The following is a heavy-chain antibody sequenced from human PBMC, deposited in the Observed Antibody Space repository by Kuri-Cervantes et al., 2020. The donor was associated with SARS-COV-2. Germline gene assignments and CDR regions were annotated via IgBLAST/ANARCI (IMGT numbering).Heavy chain of an antibody. CDR1: GFTFSTYN. Sequence: GESLKISCAASGFTFSTYNMNWVRQAPGKGLEWVSYISSSSSTIYYAESVRGRFTISRDNVKNSLYLQMNSLRAEDTAVYYCARDPDITMPPDALDIWGHGTMVTVSS. D-gene: IGHD5-18*01. J-gene: IGHJ3*02. CDR2: ISSSSSTI. V-gene: IGHV3-48*01. CDR3: ARDPDITMPPDALDI.